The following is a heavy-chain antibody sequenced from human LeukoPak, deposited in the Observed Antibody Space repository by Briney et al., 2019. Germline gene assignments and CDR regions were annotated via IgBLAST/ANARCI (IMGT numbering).Heavy chain of an antibody. CDR1: GFTFAAYA. CDR3: AKDYCGGGRCDEIPIDY. D-gene: IGHD2-21*01. Sequence: GGSLRLSCAASGFTFAAYAMSWVRQAPGKGLDWVATITDSGVLTFYADSVKGRFSISRDNSRNTVYLQMNSLRVEDTAVCYCAKDYCGGGRCDEIPIDYWGRGTLVTVSS. CDR2: ITDSGVLT. J-gene: IGHJ4*02. V-gene: IGHV3-23*01.